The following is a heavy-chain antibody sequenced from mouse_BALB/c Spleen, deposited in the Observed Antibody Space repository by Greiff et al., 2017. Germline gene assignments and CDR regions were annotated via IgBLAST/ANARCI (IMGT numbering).Heavy chain of an antibody. J-gene: IGHJ2*01. D-gene: IGHD3-3*01. CDR1: GFNIKDTY. CDR3: ARRGTPYYFDY. V-gene: IGHV14-3*02. Sequence: EVKLVESGAELVKPGASVKLSCTASGFNIKDTYMHWVKQRPEQGLEWIGRIDPANGNTKYDPKFQGKATITADTSSNTAYLQLSSLTSEDTAVYFCARRGTPYYFDYWGQGTTLTVSS. CDR2: IDPANGNT.